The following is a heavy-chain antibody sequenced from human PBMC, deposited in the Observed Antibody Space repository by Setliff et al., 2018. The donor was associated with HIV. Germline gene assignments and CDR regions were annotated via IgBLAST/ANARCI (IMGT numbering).Heavy chain of an antibody. CDR1: GFTFSSYA. V-gene: IGHV3-23*01. CDR3: AKDRHQQLALFDY. D-gene: IGHD6-13*01. CDR2: ISGSGGST. Sequence: PGGSLRLSCAASGFTFSSYAMSWVRQAPGKGLEWVSAISGSGGSTYYADSVKSRFTISRDNSKNTLYLQMNSLRAEDTAVYYCAKDRHQQLALFDYWGQGTLVTVSS. J-gene: IGHJ4*02.